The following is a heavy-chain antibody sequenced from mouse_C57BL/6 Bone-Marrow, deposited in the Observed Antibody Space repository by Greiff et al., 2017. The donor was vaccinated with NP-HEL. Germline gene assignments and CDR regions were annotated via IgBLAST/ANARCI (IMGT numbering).Heavy chain of an antibody. J-gene: IGHJ4*01. V-gene: IGHV1-64*01. CDR3: ARSHLYYAMDY. Sequence: QVQLKQPGAELVKPGASVKLSCKASGYTFTSYWMHWVKQRPGQGLEWIGMIHPNSGSTNYNEKFKSKATLTVDKSSSTAYMQLSSLTSEDSAVYYCARSHLYYAMDYWGQGTSVTVSS. CDR1: GYTFTSYW. CDR2: IHPNSGST.